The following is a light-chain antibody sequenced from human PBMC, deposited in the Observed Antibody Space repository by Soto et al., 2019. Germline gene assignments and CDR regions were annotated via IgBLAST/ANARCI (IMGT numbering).Light chain of an antibody. J-gene: IGKJ3*01. CDR3: MQALQTLKFT. CDR1: QSLLHSNGYNY. CDR2: LGS. Sequence: DIVMTQSPLSLPVTPGEPASISCRSSQSLLHSNGYNYLDWYLQKPGQSPQLLIYLGSNRASGVPDRFSGSGSGTDFTLKISRVEAEDVGVYYCMQALQTLKFTFCPGTKVDIK. V-gene: IGKV2-28*01.